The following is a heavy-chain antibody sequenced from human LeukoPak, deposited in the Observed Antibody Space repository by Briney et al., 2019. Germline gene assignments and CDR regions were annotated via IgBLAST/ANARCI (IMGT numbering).Heavy chain of an antibody. V-gene: IGHV4-4*02. CDR1: GFTFSSYAM. D-gene: IGHD6-19*01. CDR3: ARVRYSSGPDY. J-gene: IGHJ4*02. Sequence: NTGGSLRLSCAASGFTFSSYAMSWVRQPPGKGLEWIGEIYHSGSTNYNPSLKSRVTISVDKSKNQFSLKLSSVTAADTAVYYCARVRYSSGPDYWGQGTLVTVSS. CDR2: IYHSGST.